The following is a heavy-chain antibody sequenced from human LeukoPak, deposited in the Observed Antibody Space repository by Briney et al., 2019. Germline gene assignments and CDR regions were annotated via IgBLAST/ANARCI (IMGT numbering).Heavy chain of an antibody. D-gene: IGHD5-18*01. J-gene: IGHJ4*02. CDR2: ISGTSGST. V-gene: IGHV3-23*01. Sequence: PGGSLRLSCAASGFLFSSYAMNWVRQAPGKGLEWVSAISGTSGSTYNADSVKGRFTISRDNSKNTLYLQMNSLRAEDTAVYYCAKVAGYSYVGVYYFDYWGQGTLVTVSS. CDR3: AKVAGYSYVGVYYFDY. CDR1: GFLFSSYA.